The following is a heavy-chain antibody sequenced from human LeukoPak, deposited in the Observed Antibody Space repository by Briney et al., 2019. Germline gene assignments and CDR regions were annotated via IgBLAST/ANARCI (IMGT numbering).Heavy chain of an antibody. CDR1: GYTFTSYA. Sequence: GASVKVSCKASGYTFTSYAMHWVRQAPGQRLEWMGWINAGNGNTKYSQKFQGRVTITRDTSASTAYMELSSLRSEDTAVYYCARDMQLVRRNDAFDIWGQGTMVTVSS. V-gene: IGHV1-3*01. D-gene: IGHD6-13*01. J-gene: IGHJ3*02. CDR2: INAGNGNT. CDR3: ARDMQLVRRNDAFDI.